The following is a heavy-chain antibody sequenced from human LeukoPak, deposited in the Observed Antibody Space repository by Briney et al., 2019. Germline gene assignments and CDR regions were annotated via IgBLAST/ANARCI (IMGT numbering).Heavy chain of an antibody. CDR3: ARYDSRGDYYFDY. CDR1: GGSISSYY. D-gene: IGHD3-22*01. V-gene: IGHV4-59*01. Sequence: PSETLSLTCTVSGGSISSYYWSWLRHTPRKGLEYIGYIYDSGSTNYNPSLKSRVTISVDTSKNQFSLQLSSVTGADTAVYYCARYDSRGDYYFDYWGEGTLVTVSS. CDR2: IYDSGST. J-gene: IGHJ4*02.